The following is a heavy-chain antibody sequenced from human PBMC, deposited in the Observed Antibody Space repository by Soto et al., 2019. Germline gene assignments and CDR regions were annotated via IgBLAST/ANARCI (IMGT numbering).Heavy chain of an antibody. V-gene: IGHV2-5*01. D-gene: IGHD3-10*01. CDR1: GFSLTTTGVG. CDR3: AHRKGASGTYYNHFDF. CDR2: IYWNDDK. J-gene: IGHJ4*02. Sequence: VNPTQTLTLTCTFSGFSLTTTGVGVGWIRQPPGKALEWLAFIYWNDDKRYRPHLKSSLTITKDTSKNRVGLTMTNIDXXXXXXXXCAHRKGASGTYYNHFDFWGPGILVTVSS.